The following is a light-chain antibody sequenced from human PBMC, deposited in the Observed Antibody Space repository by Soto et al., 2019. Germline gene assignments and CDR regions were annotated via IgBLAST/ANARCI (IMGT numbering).Light chain of an antibody. CDR2: GAS. Sequence: EIVLTQSPGTLALSPGQGATLSCRASQSVSKSLAWYQQKPGQAPRLLIYGASSRATGIPDSFSGSGSGTDFTLTISRLEPEDFALYYCQQYGVSPQTFGQGTKVEIK. CDR3: QQYGVSPQT. J-gene: IGKJ1*01. V-gene: IGKV3-20*01. CDR1: QSVSKS.